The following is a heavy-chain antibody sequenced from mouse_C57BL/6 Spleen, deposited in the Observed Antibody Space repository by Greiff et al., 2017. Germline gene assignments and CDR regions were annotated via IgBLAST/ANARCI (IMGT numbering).Heavy chain of an antibody. V-gene: IGHV1-4*01. J-gene: IGHJ3*01. CDR3: ARSGYYGSSPFAY. Sequence: QVQLKQSGAELARPGASVKMSCKASSYTFTSYTMHWVKQRPGQGLEWIGYINPSSGYTKYNQKFKDKATLTADKSSSTAYMQLSSLTSEDSAVYYCARSGYYGSSPFAYWGQGTLVTVSA. CDR2: INPSSGYT. CDR1: SYTFTSYT. D-gene: IGHD1-1*01.